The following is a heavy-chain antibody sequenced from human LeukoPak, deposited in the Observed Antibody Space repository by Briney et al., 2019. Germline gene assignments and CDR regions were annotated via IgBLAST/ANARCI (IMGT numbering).Heavy chain of an antibody. CDR3: ARALTDGAFDI. V-gene: IGHV4-30-4*08. D-gene: IGHD2-8*02. Sequence: SQTLSLTCTVSGGSISSGDYYWSWIRQPLGKGLEWIGYIYYSGSTYYNPSLKSRVTISVDTSKNQFSLKLSSVTAADTAVYYCARALTDGAFDIWGQGTMVTVSS. J-gene: IGHJ3*02. CDR1: GGSISSGDYY. CDR2: IYYSGST.